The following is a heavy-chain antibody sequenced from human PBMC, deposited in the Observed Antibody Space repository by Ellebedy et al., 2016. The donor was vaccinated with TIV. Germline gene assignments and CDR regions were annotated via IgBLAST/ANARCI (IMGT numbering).Heavy chain of an antibody. CDR2: MSSSGNT. CDR1: GASISSYY. CDR3: ASTQYIGFWVY. J-gene: IGHJ4*02. V-gene: IGHV4-59*12. D-gene: IGHD3-3*01. Sequence: MPGGSLRLSCTVSGASISSYYWSWIRQPPGKGLEWIGYMSSSGNTNYNPSLKSRVTTSIDTSKNQFSLKLSFVTAADTAVYYCASTQYIGFWVYWGQGTLVTVSS.